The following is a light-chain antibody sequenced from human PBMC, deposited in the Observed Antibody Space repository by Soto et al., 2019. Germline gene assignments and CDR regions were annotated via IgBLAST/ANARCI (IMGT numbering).Light chain of an antibody. J-gene: IGLJ1*01. CDR1: SNDVGSYDL. CDR2: EGT. CDR3: CSYAGSNSYL. V-gene: IGLV2-23*01. Sequence: QSALTEPACVSGSPGQSITISCTGTSNDVGSYDLVSWYQQHPGKAPKLIIYEGTKRPSGLSNRFSGSKSGNTASLTISGLQAEDEADYYCCSYAGSNSYLFGTGTKVTVL.